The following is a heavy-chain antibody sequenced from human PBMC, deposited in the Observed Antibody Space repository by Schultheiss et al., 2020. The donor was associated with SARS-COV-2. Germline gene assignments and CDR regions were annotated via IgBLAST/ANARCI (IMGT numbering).Heavy chain of an antibody. V-gene: IGHV3-48*01. CDR3: AKDAAAGESYYYYMDV. J-gene: IGHJ6*03. Sequence: GGSLRLSCAASGFTFSSYSMNWVRQAPGKGLEWVSYISTGSSARYYADSVKGRFTISRDNAKNSLYLQMNSLRAEDTALYYCAKDAAAGESYYYYMDVWGKGTTVTVSS. D-gene: IGHD3-10*01. CDR1: GFTFSSYS. CDR2: ISTGSSAR.